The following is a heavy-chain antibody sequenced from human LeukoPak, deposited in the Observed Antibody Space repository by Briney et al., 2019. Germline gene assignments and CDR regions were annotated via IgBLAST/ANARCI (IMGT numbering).Heavy chain of an antibody. D-gene: IGHD2-15*01. J-gene: IGHJ6*02. CDR2: MSPNSGDT. V-gene: IGHV1-8*01. CDR3: ARVRIGRIVQYYGMDV. Sequence: RASVKVSCKASGYTFTSYDFNWVRQATGQRPEWMGWMSPNSGDTGYAQKFQDRVTMTRNTSISTAYMELSSLRSDDTAVYYCARVRIGRIVQYYGMDVWGQGTTVTVSS. CDR1: GYTFTSYD.